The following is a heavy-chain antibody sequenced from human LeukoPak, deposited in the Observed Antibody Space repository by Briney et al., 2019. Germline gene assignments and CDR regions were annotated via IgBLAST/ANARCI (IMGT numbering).Heavy chain of an antibody. D-gene: IGHD3-22*01. Sequence: GGSLRLSCAASGFTFSSYAMSWVRQAPGKGLVWVSRINSDGSSASYADSVKGRFTISRDNAKNSLYLQMNSLRAEDTAFYYCARGLMGGYPHFDFWGQGILVTVSS. CDR1: GFTFSSYA. CDR3: ARGLMGGYPHFDF. CDR2: INSDGSSA. V-gene: IGHV3-74*01. J-gene: IGHJ4*02.